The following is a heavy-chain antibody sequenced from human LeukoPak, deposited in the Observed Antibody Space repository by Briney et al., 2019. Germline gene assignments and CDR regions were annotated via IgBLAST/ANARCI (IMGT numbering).Heavy chain of an antibody. J-gene: IGHJ3*01. V-gene: IGHV5-51*01. CDR3: ARPRPFDV. Sequence: GGSLKISCETSGFSFSNSWIGWVRQVPGEGPEWMGIIWPGDSDTRYSPSFQGQVTISADKSISTAYLQWSSLKASDTAMYYCARPRPFDVWGQGTMVIVSS. CDR1: GFSFSNSW. CDR2: IWPGDSDT.